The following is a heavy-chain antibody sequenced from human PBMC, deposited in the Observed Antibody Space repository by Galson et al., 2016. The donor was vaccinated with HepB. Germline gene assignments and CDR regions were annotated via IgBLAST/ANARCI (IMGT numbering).Heavy chain of an antibody. CDR3: AKDTNLYYGSGSYPLFQN. CDR1: GFTFDDHA. J-gene: IGHJ4*02. V-gene: IGHV3-9*01. CDR2: VSWNGANI. Sequence: SLRLSCAVSGFTFDDHAMHWVRQAPGKGLEWVAGVSWNGANIGYADSVEGRFTISRDNAKNTLHLQMNSLRAEDTALYYCAKDTNLYYGSGSYPLFQNWGQGTLVTVSS. D-gene: IGHD3-10*01.